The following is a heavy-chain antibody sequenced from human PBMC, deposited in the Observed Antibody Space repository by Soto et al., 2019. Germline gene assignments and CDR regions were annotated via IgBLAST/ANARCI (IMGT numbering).Heavy chain of an antibody. CDR2: INNSGST. CDR1: GGSFSGYY. V-gene: IGHV4-34*01. D-gene: IGHD2-2*01. CDR3: ARWSPTDSCSSASCYEVFDY. Sequence: PSGTLSLTCAVYGGSFSGYYWSWIRQPPEKGLEWNGEINNSGSTNYNPSLKSRVTISVDTSKNQFSLKLSSVTAADTAVYSCARWSPTDSCSSASCYEVFDYWSQGTLVTVSS. J-gene: IGHJ4*02.